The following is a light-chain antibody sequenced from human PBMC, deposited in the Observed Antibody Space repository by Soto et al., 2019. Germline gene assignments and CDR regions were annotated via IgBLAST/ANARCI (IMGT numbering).Light chain of an antibody. CDR3: QQYGNSPQT. CDR1: QSVSSDY. Sequence: VLQQSLGTLSLSSGENATRSGRSSQSVSSDYLAWYQQKPGQAPRLLIYGASSRATGIPNRFSGSGSGTDFTLTISRLEPEDFAVYYCQQYGNSPQTFGQGSKVDIK. V-gene: IGKV3-20*01. J-gene: IGKJ1*01. CDR2: GAS.